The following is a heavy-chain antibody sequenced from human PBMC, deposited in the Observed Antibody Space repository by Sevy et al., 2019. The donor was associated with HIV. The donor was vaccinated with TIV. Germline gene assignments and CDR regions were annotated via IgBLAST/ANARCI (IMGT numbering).Heavy chain of an antibody. D-gene: IGHD2-2*01. CDR3: ARAPPVVVVPGAPSWFDP. V-gene: IGHV4-34*01. J-gene: IGHJ5*02. CDR2: INHSGST. Sequence: SETLSLTCAVYGGSFSGYYWNWIRHPPGNALEWIGEINHSGSTNYNPSLKSRVTISVDTSKNQFSLKLNSVTAADTAVYYCARAPPVVVVPGAPSWFDPWGQGTLVTVSS. CDR1: GGSFSGYY.